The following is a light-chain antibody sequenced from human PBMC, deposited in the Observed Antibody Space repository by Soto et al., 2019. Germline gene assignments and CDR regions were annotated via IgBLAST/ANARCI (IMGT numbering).Light chain of an antibody. J-gene: IGKJ2*01. CDR2: DAS. V-gene: IGKV3-11*01. CDR1: QSVSSY. Sequence: EIVLTQSPATLSLSPGERATLSCRASQSVSSYLAWYQQKPGQAPRLLIYDASNRATGIPARFSGSGSGTDFTLNISSLEPEDFAVYYCQQRSTWPPGYTFGQGTKLEIK. CDR3: QQRSTWPPGYT.